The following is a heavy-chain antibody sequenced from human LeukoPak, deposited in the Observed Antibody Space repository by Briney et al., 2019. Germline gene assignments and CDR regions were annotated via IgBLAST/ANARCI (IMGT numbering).Heavy chain of an antibody. D-gene: IGHD5-12*01. CDR1: GGSISSYY. Sequence: SETLSLTCTVSGGSISSYYWSWLRQPAGKALEWIGRIYPSGSTNYNPSLKSRVTMSADTSKNQFSLKLSSVTAADTAVYYCARDGGYDGSIDYFDYWGQGTLVTVSS. V-gene: IGHV4-4*07. J-gene: IGHJ4*02. CDR2: IYPSGST. CDR3: ARDGGYDGSIDYFDY.